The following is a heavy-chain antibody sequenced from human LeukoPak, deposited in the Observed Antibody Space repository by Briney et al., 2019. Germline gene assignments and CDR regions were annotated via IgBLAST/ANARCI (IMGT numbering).Heavy chain of an antibody. Sequence: GGSLRLSCAASGYTFSSYGIHWVRQAPGKGLEWVAVVWYDGKNKFYGDSVKGRFTISRDNSKNTVDLQMNSLRVEDTAVYYCAKRGTRATHGMDVWGQGTTVTVSS. J-gene: IGHJ6*02. CDR2: VWYDGKNK. CDR3: AKRGTRATHGMDV. V-gene: IGHV3-33*06. CDR1: GYTFSSYG. D-gene: IGHD3-16*01.